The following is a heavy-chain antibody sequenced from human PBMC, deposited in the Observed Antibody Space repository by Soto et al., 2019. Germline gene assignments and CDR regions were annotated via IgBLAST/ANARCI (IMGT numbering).Heavy chain of an antibody. J-gene: IGHJ3*02. Sequence: EVQLLESGGGLVQPGGALRQSCAASGFTFSSYALNWVRQAPGKGLEWVSAISGSAGSTYYADSVRGRFTISRDNSRDTLYLQMNRLRAEDTAVYYCAKDGGAALRFFGGGAFDIWGQGTMVTVSS. D-gene: IGHD3-16*01. CDR2: ISGSAGST. CDR3: AKDGGAALRFFGGGAFDI. CDR1: GFTFSSYA. V-gene: IGHV3-23*01.